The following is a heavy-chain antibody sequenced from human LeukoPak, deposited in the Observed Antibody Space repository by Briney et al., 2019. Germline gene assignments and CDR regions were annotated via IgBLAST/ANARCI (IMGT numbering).Heavy chain of an antibody. J-gene: IGHJ4*02. V-gene: IGHV3-48*01. CDR1: GFTFSTYS. CDR2: ISSSSSTI. D-gene: IGHD1-20*01. Sequence: PGGSLRLSCSASGFTFSTYSMNWVRQAPGKGLEWVSYISSSSSTIYYADSLKGRFTISRDNGKKSLFLQMNSLRAEDTAVYYCVRGDNWNDVPDYWGQGTLVTVSS. CDR3: VRGDNWNDVPDY.